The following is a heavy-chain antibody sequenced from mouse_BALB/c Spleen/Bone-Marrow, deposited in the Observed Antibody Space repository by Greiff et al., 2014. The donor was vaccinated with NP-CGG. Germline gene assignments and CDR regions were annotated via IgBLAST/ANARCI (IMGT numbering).Heavy chain of an antibody. V-gene: IGHV2-9*02. Sequence: QVQLKHSGPGLVAPSQSLSITCTVSGFSFTNYGVHWVRQPPGKGLEWLGVIWADGSTNYNSALMSRPSISKDNSKSQVFFKMSSLQTDDTAMYYCARITTATGAMDYWGQGTSVAVSS. D-gene: IGHD1-2*01. CDR2: IWADGST. CDR1: GFSFTNYG. CDR3: ARITTATGAMDY. J-gene: IGHJ4*01.